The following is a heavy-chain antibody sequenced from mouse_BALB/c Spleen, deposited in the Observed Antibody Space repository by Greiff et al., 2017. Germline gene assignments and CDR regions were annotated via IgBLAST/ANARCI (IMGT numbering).Heavy chain of an antibody. V-gene: IGHV1S81*02. Sequence: QVQLQQSGAELVKPGASVKLSCKASGYTFTSYYMYWVKQRPGQGLEWIGEINPSNGGTNFNEKFKSKATLTVDKSSSTAYMQLSSLTSEDSAVYYCTEGLWHYAMDYWGQGTSVTVAS. J-gene: IGHJ4*01. CDR1: GYTFTSYY. D-gene: IGHD1-1*02. CDR2: INPSNGGT. CDR3: TEGLWHYAMDY.